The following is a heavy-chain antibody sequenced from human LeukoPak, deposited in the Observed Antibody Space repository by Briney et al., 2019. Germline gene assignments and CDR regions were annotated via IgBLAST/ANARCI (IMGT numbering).Heavy chain of an antibody. V-gene: IGHV1-8*01. Sequence: ASVKVSCKASGYTFTSYDINWVRQATGQGLEWMGWMNPNSGNTGYAQKFQGRVTMTRNTSISTAYMELSSLRSEDTAVYYCARDLSRPTIAAAGVFDYWGQGTLVTVSS. CDR2: MNPNSGNT. CDR3: ARDLSRPTIAAAGVFDY. J-gene: IGHJ4*02. CDR1: GYTFTSYD. D-gene: IGHD6-13*01.